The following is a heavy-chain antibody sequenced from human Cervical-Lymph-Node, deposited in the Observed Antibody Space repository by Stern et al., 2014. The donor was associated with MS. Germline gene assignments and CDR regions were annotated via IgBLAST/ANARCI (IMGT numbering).Heavy chain of an antibody. CDR1: GYTFTSFY. J-gene: IGHJ4*02. CDR3: ARVRTVSGRRVDY. CDR2: VNPNNGNR. V-gene: IGHV1-8*02. Sequence: VQLVHSGGAVKKPGASVKVSCKASGYTFTSFYLHWVLPATVQGLEWLGWVNPNNGNRESAQKFQGRLTMTTDTSISTAYMELTSLTSDDTAVYYCARVRTVSGRRVDYWGQGTLGTVSS. D-gene: IGHD2-15*01.